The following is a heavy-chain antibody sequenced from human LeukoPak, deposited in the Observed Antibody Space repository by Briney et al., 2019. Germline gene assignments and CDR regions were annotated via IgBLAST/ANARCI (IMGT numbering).Heavy chain of an antibody. Sequence: GASVKVSCKASGYTFTSYAMHWVRQAPGQRLEWMGWINAGNGNTKYSQKFQGRVTITRDTSASTAYMELSSLRSEDTAVYYCARESPRDYDILTGYFHWGQGTLVTVSS. J-gene: IGHJ4*02. CDR2: INAGNGNT. V-gene: IGHV1-3*01. CDR1: GYTFTSYA. D-gene: IGHD3-9*01. CDR3: ARESPRDYDILTGYFH.